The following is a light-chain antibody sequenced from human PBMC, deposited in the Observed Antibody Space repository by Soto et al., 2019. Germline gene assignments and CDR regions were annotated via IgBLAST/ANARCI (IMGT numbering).Light chain of an antibody. J-gene: IGKJ1*01. V-gene: IGKV3-20*01. CDR1: QSVSSSY. CDR3: QQYGTSPEWT. Sequence: IVLTQSPCTLSLSLGERATLSCRASQSVSSSYLAWYQQKPGQAPRLLIYGASSRASGIPDRFSGSGSGTDFTLTISRLEPEDFAVYYCQQYGTSPEWTFGQGTKVDIK. CDR2: GAS.